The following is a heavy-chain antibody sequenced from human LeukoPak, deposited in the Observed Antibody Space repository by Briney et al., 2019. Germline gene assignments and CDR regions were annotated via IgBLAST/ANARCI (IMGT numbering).Heavy chain of an antibody. J-gene: IGHJ3*02. D-gene: IGHD5-12*01. CDR2: ISSSSSYI. CDR1: GFTFSSYS. CDR3: ARVQGRGYSGPGKAFDI. V-gene: IGHV3-21*01. Sequence: PGGSLRLSCAASGFTFSSYSMNWVRQAPGKGLEWVSSISSSSSYIYYADSVKGRFTISRDNAKNSLYLQMNSLRAEDTAVYYCARVQGRGYSGPGKAFDIWGQGTMVTVSS.